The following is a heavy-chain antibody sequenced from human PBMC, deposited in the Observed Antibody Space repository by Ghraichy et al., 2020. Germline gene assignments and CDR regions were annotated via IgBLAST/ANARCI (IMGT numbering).Heavy chain of an antibody. Sequence: GGSLRLSCAASGFTFDDYAMHWVRQAPGKGLEWVSGISWNSGSIGNADSVKGRFTISRDNAKNSLYLQMNSLRAEDTALYYCAKDLGGTYYYGMDVWGQGTTVTVSS. CDR2: ISWNSGSI. J-gene: IGHJ6*02. CDR1: GFTFDDYA. D-gene: IGHD1-26*01. V-gene: IGHV3-9*01. CDR3: AKDLGGTYYYGMDV.